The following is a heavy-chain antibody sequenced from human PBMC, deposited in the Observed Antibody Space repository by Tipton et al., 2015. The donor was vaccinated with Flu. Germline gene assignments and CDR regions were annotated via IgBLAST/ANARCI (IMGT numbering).Heavy chain of an antibody. CDR1: GGSLSGHH. CDR3: ARLRYDSSGYYLDY. CDR2: INHSGNT. V-gene: IGHV4-34*01. J-gene: IGHJ4*02. D-gene: IGHD3-22*01. Sequence: TLSLTCAVYGGSLSGHHWSWIRQAPGKGLEWIGEINHSGNTNYNPSLKSRVTMSVDTYKNQFSLKLSSVTAADTAVYYCARLRYDSSGYYLDYWGQGTLVTVSS.